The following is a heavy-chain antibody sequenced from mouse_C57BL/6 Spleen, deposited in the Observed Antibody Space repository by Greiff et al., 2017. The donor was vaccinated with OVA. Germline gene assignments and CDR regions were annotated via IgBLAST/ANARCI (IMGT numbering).Heavy chain of an antibody. D-gene: IGHD2-2*01. V-gene: IGHV1-15*01. CDR3: TRSGWLPLFDY. CDR1: GYTFTDYE. Sequence: QVQLKESGAELVRPGASVTLSCKASGYTFTDYEMHWVKQTPVHGLEWIGAIDPETGGTAYNQKFKGKAILTADKSSSTAYMELRSLTSEDSAVYYCTRSGWLPLFDYWGQGTTLTVSS. CDR2: IDPETGGT. J-gene: IGHJ2*01.